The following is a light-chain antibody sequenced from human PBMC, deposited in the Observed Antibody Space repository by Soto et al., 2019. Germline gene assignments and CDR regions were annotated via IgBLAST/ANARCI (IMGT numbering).Light chain of an antibody. Sequence: QSALTQPPSASGSPGQSVTISCTGTSSDVGGYNYVSWYQQHPGKAPKLMISEVSNRPSGVSNRFSGSKSGNTASLTISGLQAEDEADYYCSSYISSSTVVFGGGTKLTVL. V-gene: IGLV2-14*01. CDR1: SSDVGGYNY. J-gene: IGLJ2*01. CDR2: EVS. CDR3: SSYISSSTVV.